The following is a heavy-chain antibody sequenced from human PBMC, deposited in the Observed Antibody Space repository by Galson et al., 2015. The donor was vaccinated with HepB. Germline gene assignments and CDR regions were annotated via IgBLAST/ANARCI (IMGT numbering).Heavy chain of an antibody. D-gene: IGHD3-3*01. Sequence: SVKVSCKASGYTFTGYYMHWVRQAPGQGLEWMGWINPNSGGTNYAQKFQGWVTMTRDTSISTAYMELSRLRSDDTAVYYCARGPASVYYDFWSGFYYFDYWGQGTLVTVSS. CDR1: GYTFTGYY. V-gene: IGHV1-2*04. J-gene: IGHJ4*02. CDR2: INPNSGGT. CDR3: ARGPASVYYDFWSGFYYFDY.